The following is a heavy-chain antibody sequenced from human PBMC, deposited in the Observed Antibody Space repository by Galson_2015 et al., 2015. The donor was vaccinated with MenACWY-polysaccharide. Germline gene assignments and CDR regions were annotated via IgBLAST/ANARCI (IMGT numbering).Heavy chain of an antibody. J-gene: IGHJ4*02. CDR1: GFTFSDYY. V-gene: IGHV3-11*01. CDR2: TSGSGSFT. D-gene: IGHD3-10*01. CDR3: ARDSRGARSSYFDN. Sequence: SLRLSCAASGFTFSDYYIHWIRQTPGKGLEWLAYTSGSGSFTYFADSVKGRFIISRDNAKNSLYLQMNSLRAEDTAVYFCARDSRGARSSYFDNWGQGIQVTVSS.